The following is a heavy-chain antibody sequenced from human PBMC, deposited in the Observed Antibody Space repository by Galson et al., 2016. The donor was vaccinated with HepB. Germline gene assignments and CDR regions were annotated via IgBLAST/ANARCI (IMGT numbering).Heavy chain of an antibody. Sequence: LRLSCAASGFTISNYVMTWVRQAPGMGLEWVSGISTTGSTTYYADSVKGRFTISRDNSKNTLYLQMSGLRADDTAVYYCAKTPKKGENGGLLNYWGQGILVTVSS. J-gene: IGHJ1*01. V-gene: IGHV3-23*01. CDR2: ISTTGSTT. CDR1: GFTISNYV. CDR3: AKTPKKGENGGLLNY. D-gene: IGHD2-15*01.